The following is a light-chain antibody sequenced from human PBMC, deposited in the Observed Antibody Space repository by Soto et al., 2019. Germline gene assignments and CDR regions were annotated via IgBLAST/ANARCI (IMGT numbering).Light chain of an antibody. CDR3: SSYTSTSTPYV. CDR1: SSDVGGYNY. J-gene: IGLJ1*01. Sequence: QSALAQPASVSGSPGQSITISCIGTSSDVGGYNYVSWYQQHPGKAPKLIIYDVTKRPSVVSNRFSGSKSGNTASLTISGLQAEDEADYYCSSYTSTSTPYVFGTGTKVTVL. V-gene: IGLV2-14*01. CDR2: DVT.